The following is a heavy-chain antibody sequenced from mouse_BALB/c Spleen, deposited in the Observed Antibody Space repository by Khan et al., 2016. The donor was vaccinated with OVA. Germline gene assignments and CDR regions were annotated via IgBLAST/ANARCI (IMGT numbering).Heavy chain of an antibody. Sequence: LQQPGSALVRPGASVKLSCKASGYTFTSYWMHWVKQRHGQGLEWLGNIYPGSDSINYDEKFKSKGTLTVDTSSSTAYIHLSSLTSEDSAVYYCTRGGYFGKSLFAYWGQGTLVTVSA. CDR2: IYPGSDSI. CDR3: TRGGYFGKSLFAY. V-gene: IGHV1S22*01. D-gene: IGHD2-1*01. J-gene: IGHJ3*01. CDR1: GYTFTSYW.